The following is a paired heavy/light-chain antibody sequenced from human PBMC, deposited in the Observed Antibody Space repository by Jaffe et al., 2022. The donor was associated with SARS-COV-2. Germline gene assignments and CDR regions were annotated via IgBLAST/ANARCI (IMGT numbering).Heavy chain of an antibody. D-gene: IGHD2-2*01. Sequence: EVQLVESGGGLVQPGGSLRLSCAASGFTFSSYAMSWVRQAPGKGLEWVSAISGSGGSTYYADSVKGRFTISRDNSKNTLYLQMNSLRAEDTAVYYCAKDGPGAYQLLRRRLAGEGWYFDLWGRGTLVTVSS. CDR2: ISGSGGST. V-gene: IGHV3-23*04. CDR1: GFTFSSYA. J-gene: IGHJ2*01. CDR3: AKDGPGAYQLLRRRLAGEGWYFDL.
Light chain of an antibody. V-gene: IGKV3-20*01. J-gene: IGKJ1*01. CDR2: GAS. CDR1: QSVSSSY. Sequence: EIVLTQSPGTLSLSPGERATLSCRASQSVSSSYLAWYQQKPGQAPRLLIYGASSRATGIPDRFSGSGSGTDFTLTISRLEPEDFAVYYCQQYGSSPETFGQGTKVEIK. CDR3: QQYGSSPET.